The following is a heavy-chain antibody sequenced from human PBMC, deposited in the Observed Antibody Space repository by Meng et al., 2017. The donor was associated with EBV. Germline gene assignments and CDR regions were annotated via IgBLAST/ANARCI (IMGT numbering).Heavy chain of an antibody. CDR1: GGTLSSYA. D-gene: IGHD5-24*01. CDR3: ARERPGGMATTPYFDY. J-gene: IGHJ4*02. CDR2: IIPILGIA. Sequence: VPRGRAGAEVMEPGCSVKVSCKASGGTLSSYAISCVRQAPGQGPEGMGGIIPILGIANYAQKFQCRVTIPADKSTSTAYMELSSLRSEDTAVYYCARERPGGMATTPYFDYWGQGTLVTVSS. V-gene: IGHV1-69*10.